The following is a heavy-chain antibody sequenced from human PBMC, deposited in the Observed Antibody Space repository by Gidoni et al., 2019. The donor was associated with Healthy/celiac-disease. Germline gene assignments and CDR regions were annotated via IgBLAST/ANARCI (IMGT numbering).Heavy chain of an antibody. CDR2: ISYDGSNK. CDR1: GFTFSSYA. J-gene: IGHJ4*02. V-gene: IGHV3-30-3*01. Sequence: QVQLVESGGGVVQPGRSLRLSCAASGFTFSSYAMHWVRQAPGKGLEWVAVISYDGSNKYYADSVKGRFTIARDNSKNTLYLQMNSLRAEDTAVYYCAREVLQYPVPSSPLDYWGQGTLVTVSS. CDR3: AREVLQYPVPSSPLDY. D-gene: IGHD4-4*01.